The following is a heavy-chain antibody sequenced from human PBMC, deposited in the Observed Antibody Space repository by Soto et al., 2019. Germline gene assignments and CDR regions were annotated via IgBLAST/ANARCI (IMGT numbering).Heavy chain of an antibody. CDR2: ISGSGDGT. J-gene: IGHJ4*02. V-gene: IGHV3-23*01. CDR1: GLTFNSFA. D-gene: IGHD5-18*01. Sequence: PSGSLGLSCVASGLTFNSFALGWVRQAPGKGLEWVSAISGSGDGTDYADSVKGRFTISRDNSKNTLYLQMNSLRAEDTAVYYCTGPGYSSQDYWGQGALVTVS. CDR3: TGPGYSSQDY.